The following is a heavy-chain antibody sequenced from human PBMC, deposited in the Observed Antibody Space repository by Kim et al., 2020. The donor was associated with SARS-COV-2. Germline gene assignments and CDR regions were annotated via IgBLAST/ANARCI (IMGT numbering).Heavy chain of an antibody. J-gene: IGHJ6*02. CDR1: GYTFTSYY. V-gene: IGHV1-46*01. CDR3: ALEYSSSSMGYYGMDV. Sequence: ASVKVSCKASGYTFTSYYMHWVRQAPGQGLEWMGIINPSGGSTSYAQKFQGRVTMTRDTSTSTVYMELSSLRSEDTAVYYWALEYSSSSMGYYGMDVWGQGTTVTVSS. CDR2: INPSGGST. D-gene: IGHD6-6*01.